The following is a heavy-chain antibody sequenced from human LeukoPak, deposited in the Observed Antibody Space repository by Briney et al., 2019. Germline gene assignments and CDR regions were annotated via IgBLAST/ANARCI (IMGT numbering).Heavy chain of an antibody. CDR1: GFTVSSNY. D-gene: IGHD1-14*01. CDR2: INQGGSGK. J-gene: IGHJ4*02. CDR3: TRDRSRAEDD. V-gene: IGHV3-7*01. Sequence: PGGSLRLSCAASGFTVSSNYMSWVRQAPGKGLEWVANINQGGSGKYYVDSVKGRFTISRDNANNLLYLQMNSLRGEDTAVYYCTRDRSRAEDDWGQGTLVTVSS.